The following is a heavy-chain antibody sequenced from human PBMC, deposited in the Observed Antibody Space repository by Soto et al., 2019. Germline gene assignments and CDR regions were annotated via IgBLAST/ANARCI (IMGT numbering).Heavy chain of an antibody. CDR2: ISGSGSYR. D-gene: IGHD6-19*01. Sequence: PGGSLRLSCAASGFTFSSYSMNWVRQAPGKGLEWVSSISGSGSYRYYAESVKGRFTISRDNAKNSLYLQVNSLGAEDTAVYYCARDLYSSGWLFDYWGQGTQVTVSS. CDR3: ARDLYSSGWLFDY. J-gene: IGHJ4*02. V-gene: IGHV3-21*01. CDR1: GFTFSSYS.